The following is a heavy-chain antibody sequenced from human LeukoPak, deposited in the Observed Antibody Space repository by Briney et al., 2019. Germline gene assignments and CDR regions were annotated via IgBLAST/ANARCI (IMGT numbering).Heavy chain of an antibody. CDR2: IYHSGST. Sequence: SQTLSLTCAVSGGSISSGGYSWSWIRQPPGKGLEWIGYIYHSGSTYYNPSLKSRVTISVDRSKNQFSLKLSSVTAADTAVYYCAKHATGNDAGDYWGQGTLVTVSS. CDR1: GGSISSGGYS. V-gene: IGHV4-30-2*01. J-gene: IGHJ4*02. CDR3: AKHATGNDAGDY. D-gene: IGHD1-1*01.